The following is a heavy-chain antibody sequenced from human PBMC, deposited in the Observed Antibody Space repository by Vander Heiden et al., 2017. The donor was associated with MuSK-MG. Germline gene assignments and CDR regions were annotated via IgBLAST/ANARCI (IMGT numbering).Heavy chain of an antibody. J-gene: IGHJ3*01. CDR1: GFSFDDYA. Sequence: EVHLVESGGGLVQPGRSLTLSCTASGFSFDDYAMHWVRQAPGKGLGWVSGISWNSARRGYADSVEGRFTISRDNVKNSLYLQMNSLRGEDSALYYCAKDIENSAWYGGDAFDFWGQGTMVTVSS. CDR3: AKDIENSAWYGGDAFDF. V-gene: IGHV3-9*01. D-gene: IGHD6-19*01. CDR2: ISWNSARR.